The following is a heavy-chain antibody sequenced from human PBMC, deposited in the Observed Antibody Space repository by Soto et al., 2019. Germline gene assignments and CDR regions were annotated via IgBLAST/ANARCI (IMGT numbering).Heavy chain of an antibody. CDR2: VNAGNGNT. V-gene: IGHV1-3*01. J-gene: IGHJ6*02. D-gene: IGHD2-8*01. Sequence: SVRVNCKACGYSFTSYAIRWVRQAPGQRLEWMGWVNAGNGNTKYSQKFQGRVTITRDTSASTAYMELSSLRSEDTAVYYCATHPGPGLMVYGGFMDVWGQGTKVTVSS. CDR1: GYSFTSYA. CDR3: ATHPGPGLMVYGGFMDV.